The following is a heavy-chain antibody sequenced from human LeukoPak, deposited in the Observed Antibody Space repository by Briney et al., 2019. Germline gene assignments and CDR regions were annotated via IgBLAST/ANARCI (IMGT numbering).Heavy chain of an antibody. CDR3: AGGGLEAFDI. Sequence: TGGSLRLSCAASGFTFRNYGMSWVRQPPGKGPEWIGYIYYSGSTNYNPSLKSRVTISVGTSKNQFSLKLSSVTAADTAVYYCAGGGLEAFDIWGQGTMVTVSS. J-gene: IGHJ3*02. D-gene: IGHD3-3*01. V-gene: IGHV4-59*08. CDR2: IYYSGST. CDR1: GFTFRNYG.